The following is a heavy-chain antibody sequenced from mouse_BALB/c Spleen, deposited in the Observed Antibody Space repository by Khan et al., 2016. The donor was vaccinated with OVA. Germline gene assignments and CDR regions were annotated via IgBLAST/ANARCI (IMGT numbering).Heavy chain of an antibody. CDR3: RRGRGY. CDR1: GYSITSDYA. CDR2: ISYSGST. Sequence: EVQLQESGPGLVKPSQSLSLTCTVTGYSITSDYAWNWIRQFPGNKLEWMGYISYSGSTAYHPSLKSRISITRDTSKNQFFLLLNSVTTEATANYFCRRGRGYWGQGTTLTVSS. J-gene: IGHJ2*01. V-gene: IGHV3-2*02.